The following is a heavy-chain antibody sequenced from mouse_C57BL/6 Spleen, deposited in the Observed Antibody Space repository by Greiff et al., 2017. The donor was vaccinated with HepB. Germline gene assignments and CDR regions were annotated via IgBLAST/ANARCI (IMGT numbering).Heavy chain of an antibody. V-gene: IGHV1-82*01. D-gene: IGHD2-1*01. J-gene: IGHJ1*03. CDR2: IYPGDGDT. CDR1: GYSFSSSW. CDR3: ARSHYGNCWYFDV. Sequence: VQLQESGPELVKPGDSVKISCKASGYSFSSSWMNWVKQRPGKGLGWIGRIYPGDGDTNYNGKFKGKATLTADKSSSTAYMQLSSLTSDDAAVYFCARSHYGNCWYFDVWGTGTTVTVSS.